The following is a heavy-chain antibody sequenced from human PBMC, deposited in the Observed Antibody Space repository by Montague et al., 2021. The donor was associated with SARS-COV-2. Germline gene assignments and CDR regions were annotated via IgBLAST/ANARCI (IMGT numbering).Heavy chain of an antibody. CDR2: IYYSGNTYT. CDR1: GDSVSSGAYY. Sequence: SETLSLTCTVSGDSVSSGAYYWSWIRQPPGKGLEWIAYIYYSGNTYTKYNPSLESRVSISVDTSKNQLSLKLTSGSAADTAVYYCAREYFDSSGLVWIDPWGQGTLVIVSS. J-gene: IGHJ5*02. CDR3: AREYFDSSGLVWIDP. D-gene: IGHD3-22*01. V-gene: IGHV4-61*08.